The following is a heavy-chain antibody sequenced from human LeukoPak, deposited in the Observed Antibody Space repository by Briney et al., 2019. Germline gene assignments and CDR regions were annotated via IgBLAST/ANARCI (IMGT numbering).Heavy chain of an antibody. D-gene: IGHD3-10*01. CDR3: ARDNYGSGSYSRYFDY. V-gene: IGHV3-66*02. J-gene: IGHJ4*02. CDR2: IFGGGNT. Sequence: GGSLRLSFAASGFTVSSSNMTWFRQAPGKGLGGVSVIFGGGNTYYADSVKGRFTISRDNSKNTLHLQMNSLRVEDTAVYYCARDNYGSGSYSRYFDYWGLGTLVTVSS. CDR1: GFTVSSSN.